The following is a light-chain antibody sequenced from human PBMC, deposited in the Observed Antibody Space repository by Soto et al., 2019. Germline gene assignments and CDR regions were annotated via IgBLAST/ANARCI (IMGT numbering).Light chain of an antibody. CDR3: CSYAGSFRV. CDR2: EGS. CDR1: SSDVGSYNL. V-gene: IGLV2-23*01. Sequence: QSVLTQPASVSGSPGQSITISCTGTSSDVGSYNLVSWYQQHPGKAPKLMIYEGSKRPSGVSNRFSGSKSGNTASLTISGLQAEDEADYYCCSYAGSFRVFGGGTKVTVL. J-gene: IGLJ3*02.